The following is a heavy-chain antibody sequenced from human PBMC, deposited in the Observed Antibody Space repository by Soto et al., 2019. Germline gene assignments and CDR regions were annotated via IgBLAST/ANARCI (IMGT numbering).Heavy chain of an antibody. CDR3: ARYGIAAAGTLGG. CDR1: GGTFSSYT. J-gene: IGHJ4*02. CDR2: IIPILGIA. Sequence: QVQLVQSGAEVKKPGSSVKVSCKASGGTFSSYTISWVRQATGQGLEGMGRIIPILGIANYAQKFQGRVTITADKSTSTAYMELSSLRSEDTAVYYCARYGIAAAGTLGGWGQGTLVTVSS. V-gene: IGHV1-69*02. D-gene: IGHD6-13*01.